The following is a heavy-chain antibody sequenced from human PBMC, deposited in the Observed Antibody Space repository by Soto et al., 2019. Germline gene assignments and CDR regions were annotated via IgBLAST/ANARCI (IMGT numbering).Heavy chain of an antibody. J-gene: IGHJ6*04. CDR3: ARNGIAAAGTTYYYYGMDV. CDR1: GYSFTSYW. Sequence: GESLKISCKGSGYSFTSYWIGWVRQMPGKGLEWMGIIYPGDSDTRYSPSFQGQVTISADKSISTAYLQWSSLKASETAMYYCARNGIAAAGTTYYYYGMDVWGKGTTVTVSS. V-gene: IGHV5-51*01. CDR2: IYPGDSDT. D-gene: IGHD6-13*01.